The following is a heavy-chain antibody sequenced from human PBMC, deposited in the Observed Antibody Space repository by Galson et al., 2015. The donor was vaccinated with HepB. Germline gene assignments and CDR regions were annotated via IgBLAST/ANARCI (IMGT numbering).Heavy chain of an antibody. J-gene: IGHJ3*02. CDR3: ARQEGRCSGGSGYKVNDAFDI. CDR2: IYPGDSDT. Sequence: QSGAEVKKPGESLKISCKGSGYSFTSYWIGWVRQMPGKGLEWMGIIYPGDSDTRYSPSFQGQVTISADKSISTAYLQWSSLKASDTAMYYCARQEGRCSGGSGYKVNDAFDIWGQGTMVTVSS. V-gene: IGHV5-51*01. D-gene: IGHD2-15*01. CDR1: GYSFTSYW.